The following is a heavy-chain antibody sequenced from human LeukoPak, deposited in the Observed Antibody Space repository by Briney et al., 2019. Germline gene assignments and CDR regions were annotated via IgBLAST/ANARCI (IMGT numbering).Heavy chain of an antibody. Sequence: PSETLSHTCIVSGGSISSSSYYWGWIRQPPGMGLEWIGSIFYSGSTYYNPSLRSRATISVDKSKNHFSLKLTSVTAADTAVYYCARHVGSGSYDFDFWGRGTLVTVSS. CDR1: GGSISSSSYY. CDR3: ARHVGSGSYDFDF. J-gene: IGHJ2*01. V-gene: IGHV4-39*01. CDR2: IFYSGST. D-gene: IGHD3-22*01.